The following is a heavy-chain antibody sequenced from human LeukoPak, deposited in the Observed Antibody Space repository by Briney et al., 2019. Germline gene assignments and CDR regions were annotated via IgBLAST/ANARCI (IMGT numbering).Heavy chain of an antibody. CDR3: ARQDALGKYPPPYYMDV. Sequence: SETLSPTCTVSGGPVNSYNWNWIRRPPGKGLEWIGYISETGSPKYNSSLENRVTLSLDTSKNLFSLSLRSATVADTAVYYCARQDALGKYPPPYYMDVWGKGTTVIVS. V-gene: IGHV4-59*08. D-gene: IGHD3-16*01. CDR1: GGPVNSYN. J-gene: IGHJ6*03. CDR2: ISETGSP.